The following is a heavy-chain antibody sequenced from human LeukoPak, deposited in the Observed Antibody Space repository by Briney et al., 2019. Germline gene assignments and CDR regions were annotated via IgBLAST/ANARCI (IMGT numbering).Heavy chain of an antibody. D-gene: IGHD6-19*01. Sequence: PSETLSLTCTVSGGSISSSSYYWGWIRQPPGKGLVWIGSIYYSGSTYYNPSLKSRVTISVDTSKNQFSLKLSSVTAADTAVYYCAGKYSSGYYWGQGTLVTVSS. CDR2: IYYSGST. CDR1: GGSISSSSYY. CDR3: AGKYSSGYY. V-gene: IGHV4-39*01. J-gene: IGHJ4*02.